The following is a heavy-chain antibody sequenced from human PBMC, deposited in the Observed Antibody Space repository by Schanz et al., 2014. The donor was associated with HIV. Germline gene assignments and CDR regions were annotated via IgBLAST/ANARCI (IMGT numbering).Heavy chain of an antibody. CDR2: IGNEPNGYTA. Sequence: EVQLVESGGGLVKPGGSLRLSCAASGFTFSNAWMNWVRQAPGKGLEWVGRIGNEPNGYTAEYAASVKDRFTISRDDSRNSLYRQRSSLKTADTAVYYCARSYYFDKGYYFDYWGQGNLVTVSS. V-gene: IGHV3-72*01. CDR3: ARSYYFDKGYYFDY. D-gene: IGHD3-22*01. J-gene: IGHJ4*02. CDR1: GFTFSNAW.